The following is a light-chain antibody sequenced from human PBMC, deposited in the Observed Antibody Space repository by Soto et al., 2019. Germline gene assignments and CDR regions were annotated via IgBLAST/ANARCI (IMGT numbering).Light chain of an antibody. Sequence: DIFLTQSPFTLSLSPVEMATLSCRASQTVDSSYLAWYHQRPGQAPRLLIYGASSRATGIPDRFSGSGSGTDFTLTISRLEPEDFAVYYCQQYGSSRGTFGQGTKVDIK. CDR2: GAS. J-gene: IGKJ1*01. V-gene: IGKV3-20*01. CDR3: QQYGSSRGT. CDR1: QTVDSSY.